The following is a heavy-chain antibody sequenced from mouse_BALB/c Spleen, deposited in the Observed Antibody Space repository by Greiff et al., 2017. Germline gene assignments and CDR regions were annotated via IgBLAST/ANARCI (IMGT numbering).Heavy chain of an antibody. CDR1: GFTFSNYW. V-gene: IGHV6-6*02. CDR2: IRLKSNNYAT. J-gene: IGHJ4*01. CDR3: TRGFYYAMDY. Sequence: EVQRVESGGGLVQPGGSMKLSCVASGFTFSNYWMNWVRQSPEKGLEWVAEIRLKSNNYATHYAESVKGRFTISRDDSKSSVYLQMNNLRAEDTGIYYCTRGFYYAMDYWGQGTSVTVSS.